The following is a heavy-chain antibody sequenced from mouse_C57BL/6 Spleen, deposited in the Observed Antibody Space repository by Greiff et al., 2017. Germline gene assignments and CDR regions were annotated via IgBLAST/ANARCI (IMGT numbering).Heavy chain of an antibody. V-gene: IGHV1-47*01. CDR1: GYTFTTYP. CDR2: FHPYNDDT. Sequence: VKLQESGAELVKPGASVKMSCKASGYTFTTYPIEWMKQNHGKSLEWIGNFHPYNDDTKYNEKFKGKATLTVEKSSSTVYLELSRLTSDDSAVYYCARNGYYGNYFDYWGQGTTLTVSS. J-gene: IGHJ2*01. D-gene: IGHD2-3*01. CDR3: ARNGYYGNYFDY.